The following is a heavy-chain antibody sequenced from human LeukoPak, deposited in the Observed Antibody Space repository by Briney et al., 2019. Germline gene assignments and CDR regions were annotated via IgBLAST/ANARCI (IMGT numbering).Heavy chain of an antibody. D-gene: IGHD3-10*01. J-gene: IGHJ6*03. V-gene: IGHV1-69*13. Sequence: VKVSSNASGGSSSSCAISYLRQAPRQAGEGMGGIIPIFGTASYSQKLQVRGTITADESTSTAYMELSRLRSEDTAVSSCATSLWFGELTNYYYYDYYMDVWGKGLTVTISS. CDR3: ATSLWFGELTNYYYYDYYMDV. CDR2: IIPIFGTA. CDR1: GGSSSSCA.